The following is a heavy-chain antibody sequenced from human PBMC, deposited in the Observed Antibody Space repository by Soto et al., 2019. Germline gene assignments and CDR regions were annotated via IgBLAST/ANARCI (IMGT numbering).Heavy chain of an antibody. CDR2: ISAYNGNT. CDR3: AREVVAGRGYCSSTSCYVGSDY. Sequence: GASVKVSCKASGYTFTSYGISWVRQAPGQGLEWMGWISAYNGNTNYAQKLQGRVTMTIDTSTSTAYMELRSLRSDDTAVYYCAREVVAGRGYCSSTSCYVGSDYWGQGTLVTVSS. V-gene: IGHV1-18*01. D-gene: IGHD2-2*01. CDR1: GYTFTSYG. J-gene: IGHJ4*02.